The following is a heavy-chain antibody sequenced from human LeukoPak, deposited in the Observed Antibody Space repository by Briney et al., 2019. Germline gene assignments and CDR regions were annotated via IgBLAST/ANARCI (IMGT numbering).Heavy chain of an antibody. CDR3: ARGGGDIVVVVAAMDY. V-gene: IGHV4-34*01. D-gene: IGHD2-15*01. J-gene: IGHJ4*02. CDR2: INHSGST. CDR1: GGSFSGYY. Sequence: PSETLSLTCAVYGGSFSGYYWSWIRQPPGKGLEWIGEINHSGSTNYNPSLKSRVTISVDTSKNQFSLKLSSVTAADTAVYYCARGGGDIVVVVAAMDYWGQGTLVTVSS.